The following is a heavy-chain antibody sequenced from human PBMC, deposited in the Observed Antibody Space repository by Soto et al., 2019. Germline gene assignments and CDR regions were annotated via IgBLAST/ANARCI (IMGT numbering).Heavy chain of an antibody. CDR1: CYTFSSHG. V-gene: IGHV1-18*01. CDR3: ARDANYEPDY. Sequence: ASVKVACKTSCYTFSSHGISWVRQAPGQGLEWVGWIRVSDGLIKYAERMEGRVTVTTDSSTSTAHMELRSLRPDDTAVYYCARDANYEPDYWGQGTLVTVSS. J-gene: IGHJ4*02. D-gene: IGHD1-7*01. CDR2: IRVSDGLI.